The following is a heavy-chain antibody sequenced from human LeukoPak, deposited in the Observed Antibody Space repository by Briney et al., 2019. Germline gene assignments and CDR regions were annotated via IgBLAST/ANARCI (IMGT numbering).Heavy chain of an antibody. J-gene: IGHJ4*02. CDR2: VYYTGST. CDR3: ARKRYGDY. CDR1: GGSISSYY. D-gene: IGHD5-18*01. Sequence: PSETLSLTCTVSGGSISSYYWSWIRQPPGKGLEWIGYVYYTGSTNYNPSLKSRVIISLDTSKSQFSLKLSSVTAADTAVYYCARKRYGDYWGQGTLVTVSS. V-gene: IGHV4-59*12.